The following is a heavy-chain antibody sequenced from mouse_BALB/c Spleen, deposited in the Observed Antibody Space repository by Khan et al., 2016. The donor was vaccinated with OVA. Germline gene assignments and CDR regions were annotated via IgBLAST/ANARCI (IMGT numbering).Heavy chain of an antibody. CDR1: GFTFSSYG. Sequence: EVQVVESGGDLVKPGGSLKLSCAASGFTFSSYGMSWVRQTPDKRLEWVATISSGGSYTYYPDSLKGRFIISRDNAKNTLNLQMSSLKSEDTAMDYCARQPGYYEGSSMDYWGQGTSVTVSS. J-gene: IGHJ4*01. CDR3: ARQPGYYEGSSMDY. D-gene: IGHD2-3*01. CDR2: ISSGGSYT. V-gene: IGHV5-6*01.